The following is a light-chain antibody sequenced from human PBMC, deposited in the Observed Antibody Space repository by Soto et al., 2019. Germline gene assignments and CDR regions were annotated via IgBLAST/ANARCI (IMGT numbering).Light chain of an antibody. CDR2: EVT. CDR1: SSDVGAYKY. CDR3: TSYVGNDIWV. J-gene: IGLJ3*02. Sequence: QSALTQPPSASGSPGQSVTISCTGTSSDVGAYKYVSWYQQYPGKPPKLMIYEVTKRPSGVPDRFSGFKSGNTASLTVSGLQAEDEADYYCTSYVGNDIWVFGGGTKVTVL. V-gene: IGLV2-8*01.